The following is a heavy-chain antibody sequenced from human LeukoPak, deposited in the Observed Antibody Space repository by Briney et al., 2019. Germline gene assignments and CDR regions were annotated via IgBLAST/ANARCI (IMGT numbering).Heavy chain of an antibody. V-gene: IGHV3-9*01. CDR1: GFTFDDYA. CDR2: ISWNSGSI. Sequence: GGSLRLSCAASGFTFDDYAMHWVRQAPGKGLEWVSGISWNSGSIGYADSVKGRFTISRDNAKNSLYLQMNSLRAEDTALYYCAKGTYYYDSSGYPFDIWGQGTMVTVSS. D-gene: IGHD3-22*01. J-gene: IGHJ3*02. CDR3: AKGTYYYDSSGYPFDI.